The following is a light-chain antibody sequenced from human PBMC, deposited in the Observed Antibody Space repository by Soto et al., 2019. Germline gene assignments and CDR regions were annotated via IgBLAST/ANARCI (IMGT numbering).Light chain of an antibody. CDR1: QSVSSN. CDR3: QQHNNWPPWT. CDR2: GAS. V-gene: IGKV3-15*01. J-gene: IGKJ1*01. Sequence: EIVMTQSPATLSVSPGERATLSCRARQSVSSNLAWYQQKPGQAPRLLIYGASTRATGIPARFSGSGSGTEFTLTISSLQSEDFEVYYCQQHNNWPPWTFGQGTKVEIK.